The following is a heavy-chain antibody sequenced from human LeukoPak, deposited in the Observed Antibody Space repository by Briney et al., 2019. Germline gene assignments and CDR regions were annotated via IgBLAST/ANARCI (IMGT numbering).Heavy chain of an antibody. D-gene: IGHD3-3*01. Sequence: WASVKVSCKASGYTFTGYYMHWVRQAPGQELEWMGWINPNSGATNYAQKFQGRVTMTRDASISTAYMELSRLRSDDTAVYYCARVTIFGVVNDAFDIWGQGTMVTVSS. CDR1: GYTFTGYY. CDR3: ARVTIFGVVNDAFDI. CDR2: INPNSGAT. V-gene: IGHV1-2*02. J-gene: IGHJ3*02.